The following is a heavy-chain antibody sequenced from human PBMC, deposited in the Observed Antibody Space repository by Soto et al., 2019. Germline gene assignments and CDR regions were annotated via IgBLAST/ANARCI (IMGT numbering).Heavy chain of an antibody. J-gene: IGHJ4*02. CDR1: GDSVSSNSAA. D-gene: IGHD5-18*01. Sequence: SETLSLTCAISGDSVSSNSAAWNWIRQSPSRGLEWLGRTYYRSKWYNDYAVSVKSRITINPDTSKNQFSLQLNSVTPEDTAVYYCARDITAGYSYGYGFIDYWGQGTLVTVSS. CDR3: ARDITAGYSYGYGFIDY. CDR2: TYYRSKWYN. V-gene: IGHV6-1*01.